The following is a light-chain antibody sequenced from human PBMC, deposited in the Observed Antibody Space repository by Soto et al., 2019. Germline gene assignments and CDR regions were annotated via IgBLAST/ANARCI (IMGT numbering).Light chain of an antibody. J-gene: IGKJ4*01. V-gene: IGKV3-11*01. CDR2: DAS. CDR1: QSVTDF. Sequence: EIVLTQSPVTLSLSPGERATLSCRASQSVTDFLAWYQQKPGQAPRLLIYDASNRATGIPARFSGSGSGTDFTLTISSLEPEDFAVYYCQQSYSSWLTFGGGTKVEI. CDR3: QQSYSSWLT.